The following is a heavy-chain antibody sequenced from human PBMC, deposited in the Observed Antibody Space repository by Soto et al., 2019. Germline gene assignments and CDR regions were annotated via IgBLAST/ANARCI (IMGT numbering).Heavy chain of an antibody. J-gene: IGHJ6*02. CDR2: IIPILGIA. V-gene: IGHV1-69*08. Sequence: QVQLVQSGAEVKKPGSSVKVSCKASGGTFSSYTISWVREAPGQGLQWMGRIIPILGIANYAQKFQGRVTITADKSTRTAYMELSSLRSEHTAVYYCARDLDCSGGSCYSRRGYYYGMDVWGQGTTVTVSS. CDR1: GGTFSSYT. D-gene: IGHD2-15*01. CDR3: ARDLDCSGGSCYSRRGYYYGMDV.